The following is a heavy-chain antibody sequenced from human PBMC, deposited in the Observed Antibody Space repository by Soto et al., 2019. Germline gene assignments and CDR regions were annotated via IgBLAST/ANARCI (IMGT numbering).Heavy chain of an antibody. CDR2: INANSGGT. Sequence: ASVKVSCTTSGYTFTGYYMHWMRQAPGQGLEWMGWINANSGGTKYAQKFQGRVTMTRDTSISTAYMDLSRLTSDDTAMYYCARAGLTTLELATTFWGQGTLVTVSS. D-gene: IGHD1-1*01. V-gene: IGHV1-2*02. CDR3: ARAGLTTLELATTF. CDR1: GYTFTGYY. J-gene: IGHJ4*02.